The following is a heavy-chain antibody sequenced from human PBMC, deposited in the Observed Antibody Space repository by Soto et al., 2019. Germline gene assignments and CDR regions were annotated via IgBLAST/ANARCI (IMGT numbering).Heavy chain of an antibody. Sequence: ASVKVSCKASGGTFSSYAISWVRQAPGQGLEWMGGIIPIFGTANYAQKFQGRVTITADESTSIAYMELSSLRSEDTAVYYCARDGDYDILTGYYRRNWFDPWGQGTLVTVSS. V-gene: IGHV1-69*13. D-gene: IGHD3-9*01. J-gene: IGHJ5*02. CDR2: IIPIFGTA. CDR3: ARDGDYDILTGYYRRNWFDP. CDR1: GGTFSSYA.